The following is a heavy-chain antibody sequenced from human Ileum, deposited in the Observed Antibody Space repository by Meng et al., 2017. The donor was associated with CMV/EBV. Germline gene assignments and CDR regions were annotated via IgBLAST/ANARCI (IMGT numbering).Heavy chain of an antibody. CDR3: AKGTGVTDPFDY. J-gene: IGHJ4*02. V-gene: IGHV4-4*07. D-gene: IGHD1-14*01. CDR2: IYVSGST. Sequence: GHLQESGPGLVKPPETLSLTCGISGGSITSYYWSWIRQPAGKGLEWIGRIYVSGSTNYNPSLKSRVTMSVDTSKNQFSLKLSSVTAADTAIYYCAKGTGVTDPFDYWGQGTLVTVSS. CDR1: GGSITSYY.